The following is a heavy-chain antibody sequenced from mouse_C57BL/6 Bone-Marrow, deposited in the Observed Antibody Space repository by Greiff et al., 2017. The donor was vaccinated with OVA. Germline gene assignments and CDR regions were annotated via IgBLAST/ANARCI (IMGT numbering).Heavy chain of an antibody. D-gene: IGHD1-1*01. CDR1: GYTFTSYW. CDR3: ARSGVTTVVGDD. V-gene: IGHV1-55*01. CDR2: IYPGSGST. J-gene: IGHJ2*01. Sequence: QVQLQQPGAELVKPGASVKMSCKASGYTFTSYWITWVKQRPGQGLEWIGDIYPGSGSTNYNEKFKSKATLTVDTSSSTAYMQLSSLTSEDSAVYDCARSGVTTVVGDDWGQGTTLTVAS.